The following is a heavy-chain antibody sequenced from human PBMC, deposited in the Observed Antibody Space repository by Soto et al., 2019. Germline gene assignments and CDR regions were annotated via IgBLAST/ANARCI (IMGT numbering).Heavy chain of an antibody. J-gene: IGHJ4*01. CDR1: GGSISSSSYY. Sequence: SLTCTVSGGSISSSSYYWGWIRQPPGKGLDWIGSIYYSGSTYYNPSLKSRVTISVDTSKNQFSLKLSSVTAADTAVYYCARQDYSSLDYWGHGXLVTVYS. CDR2: IYYSGST. V-gene: IGHV4-39*01. CDR3: ARQDYSSLDY. D-gene: IGHD6-13*01.